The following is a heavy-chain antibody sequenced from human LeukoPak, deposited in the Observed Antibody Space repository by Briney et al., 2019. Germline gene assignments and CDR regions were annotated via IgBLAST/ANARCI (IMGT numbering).Heavy chain of an antibody. J-gene: IGHJ4*02. Sequence: GGSLRLSCAASGFTLSSYAMSWVRQGPGKGLEWVSAISVSGNTYHADSVKGRFTISRDSYKNTLYLQMNSLRAEDAAVYYCAKAPVTTCSGAYCYPFDYWGQGTLVTVSS. V-gene: IGHV3-23*01. CDR1: GFTLSSYA. CDR3: AKAPVTTCSGAYCYPFDY. D-gene: IGHD2-15*01. CDR2: ISVSGNT.